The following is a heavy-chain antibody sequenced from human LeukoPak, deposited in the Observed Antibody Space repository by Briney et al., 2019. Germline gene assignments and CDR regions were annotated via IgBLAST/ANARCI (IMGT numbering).Heavy chain of an antibody. CDR2: IYYSGST. CDR3: ARVPYMITFGGVIVQNAFDI. D-gene: IGHD3-16*02. Sequence: NPSQTLSLTCTVSGDSISSGDYYWSWIRQPPGKGLEWIGYIYYSGSTYYNPSLKSRVTISVDTSKNQFSLKLSSVTAADAAVYYCARVPYMITFGGVIVQNAFDIWGQGTMVTVSS. V-gene: IGHV4-30-4*01. J-gene: IGHJ3*02. CDR1: GDSISSGDYY.